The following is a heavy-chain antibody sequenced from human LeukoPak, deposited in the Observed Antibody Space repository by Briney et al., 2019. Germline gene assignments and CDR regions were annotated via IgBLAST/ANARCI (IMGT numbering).Heavy chain of an antibody. D-gene: IGHD1-14*01. V-gene: IGHV3-74*01. J-gene: IGHJ6*03. CDR2: INSDGSST. Sequence: GGSLRLSCAGTGFTFRSYWMHWVRQAPGKGLVWVSRINSDGSSTSHADSVKGQFTTSRDNAKNTLYLQMNSLRAEDTAVYYCVRGPEGARYYYMDVWGKGTTVTVSS. CDR1: GFTFRSYW. CDR3: VRGPEGARYYYMDV.